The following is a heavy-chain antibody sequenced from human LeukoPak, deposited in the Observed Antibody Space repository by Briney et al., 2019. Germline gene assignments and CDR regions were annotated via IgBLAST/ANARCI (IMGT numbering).Heavy chain of an antibody. CDR1: GDSVSSNSAA. CDR2: TYYKSKWYN. D-gene: IGHD1-7*01. V-gene: IGHV6-1*01. J-gene: IGHJ4*02. CDR3: ARHRQAGTSHAVDY. Sequence: SQTLSLTCAISGDSVSSNSAAWNWIRQSPSRGLGWLGRTYYKSKWYNDYAVSVKSRITINPDTSKNQFSLQLNSVTPEDTAVYYCARHRQAGTSHAVDYWGQGILVTVSS.